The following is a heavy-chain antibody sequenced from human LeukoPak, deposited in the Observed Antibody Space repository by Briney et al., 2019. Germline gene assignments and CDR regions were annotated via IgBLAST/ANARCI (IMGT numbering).Heavy chain of an antibody. CDR2: VSGSGGST. V-gene: IGHV3-23*01. CDR3: ATYDSWSGYNIAY. Sequence: GDSLRLSCAASGFTFTTYAMSWVRQAPGKGLEWVSAVSGSGGSTYYADSVKGRFTITRDNAENSLYLQMNSLKVEDTAIYYCATYDSWSGYNIAYWGQGTLVTVSS. D-gene: IGHD3-3*01. CDR1: GFTFTTYA. J-gene: IGHJ4*02.